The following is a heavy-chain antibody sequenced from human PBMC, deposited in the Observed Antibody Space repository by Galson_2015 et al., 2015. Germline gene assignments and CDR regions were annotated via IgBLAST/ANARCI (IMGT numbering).Heavy chain of an antibody. J-gene: IGHJ4*02. CDR1: GFTFSSYG. Sequence: SLRLSCAASGFTFSSYGMNWVRQAPGKGLEWVSSISSSSSYIYYADSVKGRFTISRDNAKNSLYLQMNSLRAEDTAVYYCARTIIERGDSGYDRLFDYWGQGTLVTVSS. V-gene: IGHV3-21*01. CDR3: ARTIIERGDSGYDRLFDY. D-gene: IGHD5-12*01. CDR2: ISSSSSYI.